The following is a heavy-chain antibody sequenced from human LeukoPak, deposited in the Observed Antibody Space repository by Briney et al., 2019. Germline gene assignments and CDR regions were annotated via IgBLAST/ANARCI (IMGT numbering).Heavy chain of an antibody. V-gene: IGHV4-39*01. D-gene: IGHD5-18*01. J-gene: IGHJ3*02. Sequence: SETLSLTCTVSGGSISSSSYYWGWIRQPPGKGLEWIGSIYYSGSTYYNPSLKSRVTISVDTSKNQFSLKLSSVTAADTAEYYCARQERGYSYGYNAFDIWGQGTMVTVSS. CDR2: IYYSGST. CDR1: GGSISSSSYY. CDR3: ARQERGYSYGYNAFDI.